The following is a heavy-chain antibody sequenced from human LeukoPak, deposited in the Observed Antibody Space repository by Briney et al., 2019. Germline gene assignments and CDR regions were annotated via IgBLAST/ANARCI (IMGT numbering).Heavy chain of an antibody. Sequence: SETLSLTCTVSGGSISSYYWSWIRQPAGKGLEWIGRIYTSGITNYNPSLQSRVTMSVDTSKNQFSLKLNSVTAADTAVYYCARSWIQLWLGDLTFDYWGQGTLVTVSS. CDR3: ARSWIQLWLGDLTFDY. V-gene: IGHV4-4*07. J-gene: IGHJ4*02. CDR2: IYTSGIT. CDR1: GGSISSYY. D-gene: IGHD5-18*01.